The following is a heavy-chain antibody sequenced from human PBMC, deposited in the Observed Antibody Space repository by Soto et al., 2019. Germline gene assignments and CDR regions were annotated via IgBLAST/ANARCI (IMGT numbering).Heavy chain of an antibody. D-gene: IGHD2-15*01. V-gene: IGHV3-23*01. J-gene: IGHJ4*02. CDR1: GFTFRTYA. Sequence: EVQLLESGGGLVQPGGSLRLSCAASGFTFRTYAMSWVRQAPGKGLEWVSSISGSGGTTYTAASVKGRFINSRDNSKNTLYLQMNSLRAEDTAVYYCANNSGPTCYFSLDYWGQGSLVTV. CDR2: ISGSGGTT. CDR3: ANNSGPTCYFSLDY.